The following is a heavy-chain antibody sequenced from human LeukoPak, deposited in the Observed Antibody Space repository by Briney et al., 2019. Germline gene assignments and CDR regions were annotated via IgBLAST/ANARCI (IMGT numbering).Heavy chain of an antibody. V-gene: IGHV3-7*01. Sequence: PGGSLRLSCAASGFTFSSYWMSWVRQAPGKGLEWVANIKQDGSEKYYVDSVKGRFTISRDNAKNSLYLQMNGLRAEDTAVYYCAKGGEYGSGSYYNAYFDYWGQGTLVTVSS. J-gene: IGHJ4*02. CDR1: GFTFSSYW. CDR2: IKQDGSEK. D-gene: IGHD3-10*01. CDR3: AKGGEYGSGSYYNAYFDY.